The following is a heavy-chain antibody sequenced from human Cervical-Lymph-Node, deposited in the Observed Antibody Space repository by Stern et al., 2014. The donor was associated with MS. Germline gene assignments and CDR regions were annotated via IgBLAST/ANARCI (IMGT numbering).Heavy chain of an antibody. D-gene: IGHD6-19*01. CDR1: GFTVSSNY. CDR3: ASDYLSGGAVAGKDMC. V-gene: IGHV3-53*01. Sequence: EVQLVESGGGLIQPGGSLRLSCAASGFTVSSNYMSWVRQAPGKGLEWVSVIYSGGSTYYADSVNGRFTISRDNSKNTLYLQMNSLRAEDTAVYYCASDYLSGGAVAGKDMCWGQGTLVTVSS. J-gene: IGHJ4*02. CDR2: IYSGGST.